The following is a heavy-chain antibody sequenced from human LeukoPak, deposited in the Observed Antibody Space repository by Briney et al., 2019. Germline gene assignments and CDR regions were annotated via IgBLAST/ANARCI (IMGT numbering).Heavy chain of an antibody. Sequence: GGSLRLSCAASGFTFSSYSMNWVRQAPGKGLEWVSSISSSSSYIYYADSVKGRFTISRDNAKNSLYLQMNSLRAEDTAVYYCAMPSTRDGYNLEGIFDYWGQGTLVTVSS. D-gene: IGHD5-24*01. CDR1: GFTFSSYS. CDR3: AMPSTRDGYNLEGIFDY. J-gene: IGHJ4*02. CDR2: ISSSSSYI. V-gene: IGHV3-21*01.